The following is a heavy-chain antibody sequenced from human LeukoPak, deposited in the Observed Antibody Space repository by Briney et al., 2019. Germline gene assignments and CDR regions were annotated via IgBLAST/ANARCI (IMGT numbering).Heavy chain of an antibody. CDR2: ISPSGST. D-gene: IGHD3-9*01. Sequence: SETLSLTCTVSGGSISSYYWSWIRRPAGEGLEWIGRISPSGSTNYAPSLRSRVTMSVDTSKNQFSLKLSSVTAADTAVYYCATDISWFDPWGRGTLVTVSS. CDR3: ATDISWFDP. CDR1: GGSISSYY. J-gene: IGHJ5*02. V-gene: IGHV4-4*07.